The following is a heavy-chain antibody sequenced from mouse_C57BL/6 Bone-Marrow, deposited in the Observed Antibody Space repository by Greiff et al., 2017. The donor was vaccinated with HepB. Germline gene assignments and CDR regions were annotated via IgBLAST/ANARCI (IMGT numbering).Heavy chain of an antibody. CDR3: ARQDPFYYAMDY. Sequence: EVNLVESGGGLVQPGGSRKLSCAASGFSFSSFGIHWVRQAPEKGLEWVAYISSGSSAIYCADTVKGRFTVSRDNPRNTLFLQMTSLRSEDTATYYCARQDPFYYAMDYWGQGTSVTVSS. J-gene: IGHJ4*01. V-gene: IGHV5-17*02. CDR2: ISSGSSAI. CDR1: GFSFSSFG.